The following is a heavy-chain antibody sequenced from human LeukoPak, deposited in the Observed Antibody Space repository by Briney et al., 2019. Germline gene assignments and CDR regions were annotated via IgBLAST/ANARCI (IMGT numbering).Heavy chain of an antibody. Sequence: SQTLSLTCAISGDSVSSNSATWNWVRQSPSRGLEWLGRTYYKSKWYNDYAVSVKSRITINSDTSKNQISLQLNSVTPEDTAVYYCARVSSPWSPRDAFDIWGQGTMVTVSS. CDR1: GDSVSSNSAT. J-gene: IGHJ3*02. CDR2: TYYKSKWYN. D-gene: IGHD1-26*01. CDR3: ARVSSPWSPRDAFDI. V-gene: IGHV6-1*01.